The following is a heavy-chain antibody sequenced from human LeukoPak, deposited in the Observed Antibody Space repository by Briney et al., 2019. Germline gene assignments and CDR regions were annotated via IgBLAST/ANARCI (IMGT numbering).Heavy chain of an antibody. CDR1: GFTVSSNY. CDR2: MFTNGDT. V-gene: IGHV3-66*01. CDR3: ARSAYPGNSVIED. J-gene: IGHJ4*02. D-gene: IGHD4-23*01. Sequence: GGSLRLSCAASGFTVSSNYMSWVRQAPGKGLEWVSVMFTNGDTNYADSVKGRFTISRDNAKNTLYLQMNSLRAEDTAVYYCARSAYPGNSVIEDWGRGTLVTVSS.